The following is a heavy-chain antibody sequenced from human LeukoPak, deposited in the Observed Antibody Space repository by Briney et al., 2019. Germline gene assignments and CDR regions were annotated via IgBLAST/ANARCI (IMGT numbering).Heavy chain of an antibody. D-gene: IGHD1-26*01. J-gene: IGHJ4*02. V-gene: IGHV3-64D*06. CDR3: AAFSGSYYIQDY. CDR1: GFTFSSYA. Sequence: GGSLRLSCSASGFTFSSYAMHWVRQAPGKGLEYVSAISSNGGSTYYAGSVKGRFTISRDNSKNTLYLQMSSLRAEDTAVYYCAAFSGSYYIQDYWGQGTLATVSS. CDR2: ISSNGGST.